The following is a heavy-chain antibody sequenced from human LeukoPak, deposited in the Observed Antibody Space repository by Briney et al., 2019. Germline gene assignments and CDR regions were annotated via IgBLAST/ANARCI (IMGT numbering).Heavy chain of an antibody. V-gene: IGHV3-48*04. CDR2: ISSSSDSI. Sequence: GGSLRLSCAASGFTFSTYGMTWVRQAPGKGLEWISYISSSSDSIKYADSVKGRFTSSRDNANNSLYLQMNSLRAEDTAVYYCASSYDILTGYWSRGYWGQGTLVTVSS. D-gene: IGHD3-9*01. J-gene: IGHJ4*02. CDR1: GFTFSTYG. CDR3: ASSYDILTGYWSRGY.